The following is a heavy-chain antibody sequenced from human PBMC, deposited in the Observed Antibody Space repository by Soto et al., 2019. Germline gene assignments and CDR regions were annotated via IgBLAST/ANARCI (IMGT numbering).Heavy chain of an antibody. V-gene: IGHV3-23*01. Sequence: GGSLRLSCAASGGTFISYAMSWVRQATGKGLEWVSTISSSGGSTHYADSVKGRFTISRDNSKNTLYLQMNSLRAEDTAVYYCAKGLRSDYDILTGPKMISGDAFDIWGQGTMVTVSS. J-gene: IGHJ3*02. D-gene: IGHD3-9*01. CDR1: GGTFISYA. CDR3: AKGLRSDYDILTGPKMISGDAFDI. CDR2: ISSSGGST.